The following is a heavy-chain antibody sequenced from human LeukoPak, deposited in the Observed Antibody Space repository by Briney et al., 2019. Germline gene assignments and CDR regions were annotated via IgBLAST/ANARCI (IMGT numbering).Heavy chain of an antibody. V-gene: IGHV3-23*01. J-gene: IGHJ4*02. Sequence: GGPLRLSCAASGFTFSSYGMHWVRQAPGKGLEWVSAISGSGGSTYYADSVKGRFTISRDNSKNTLYLQMNSLRAEDTAVYYCAKGRMAARRSPDFDYWGQGTLVTVSS. CDR1: GFTFSSYG. CDR3: AKGRMAARRSPDFDY. D-gene: IGHD6-6*01. CDR2: ISGSGGST.